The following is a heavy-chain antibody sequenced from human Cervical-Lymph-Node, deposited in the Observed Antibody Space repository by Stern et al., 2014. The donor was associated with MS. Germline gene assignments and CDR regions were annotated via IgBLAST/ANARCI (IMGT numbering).Heavy chain of an antibody. CDR2: IVPTFGTA. D-gene: IGHD5-24*01. J-gene: IGHJ4*02. Sequence: QVQLVQSGAAVKKPGSSVKVSCKASGGTFSSYAISGVRQPPGPGLAWMGGIVPTFGTATYAPKFTVRDTITADESTSTASMELSSLRSEDTAVYSCAREGYKPYFDYWGQGTLVTVSS. CDR1: GGTFSSYA. CDR3: AREGYKPYFDY. V-gene: IGHV1-69*01.